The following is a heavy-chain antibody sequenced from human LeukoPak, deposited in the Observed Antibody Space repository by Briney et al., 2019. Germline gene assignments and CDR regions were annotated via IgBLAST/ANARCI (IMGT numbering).Heavy chain of an antibody. CDR1: GGSISSSSYY. CDR2: IYYSGST. D-gene: IGHD2-2*01. V-gene: IGHV4-39*01. CDR3: ARRGYCSSTSCYEYWFDP. J-gene: IGHJ5*02. Sequence: PSETLSLTCTVSGGSISSSSYYWGWIRQPPGEGLEWIGIIYYSGSTYYNPSLKSRLTISVDTSKNQFSLKLSSVTATDTAVYYCARRGYCSSTSCYEYWFDPWGQGTLVTVSS.